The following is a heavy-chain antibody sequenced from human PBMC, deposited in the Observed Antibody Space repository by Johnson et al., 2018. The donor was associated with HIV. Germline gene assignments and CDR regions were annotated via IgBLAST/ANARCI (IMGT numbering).Heavy chain of an antibody. D-gene: IGHD5-12*01. CDR1: GFTFSDYY. Sequence: QVQLVESGGGLVKPGGSLRLSCAASGFTFSDYYMSWIRQAPGKGLEWVSYISSSGSTIYYADSVKGRFTISRDNGNNSLYLQMNSLRAEDTALYYCARDHSGYDSVTAAFDIWGQGTMVTVSS. CDR3: ARDHSGYDSVTAAFDI. V-gene: IGHV3-11*01. CDR2: ISSSGSTI. J-gene: IGHJ3*02.